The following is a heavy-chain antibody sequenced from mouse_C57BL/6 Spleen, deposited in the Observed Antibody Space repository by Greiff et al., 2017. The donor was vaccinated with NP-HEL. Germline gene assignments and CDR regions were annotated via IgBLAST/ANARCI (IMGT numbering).Heavy chain of an antibody. D-gene: IGHD2-4*01. CDR3: ARGNDYDRFAY. Sequence: EVQLKESGPGLVKPSQSLSLTCSVTGYSITSGYYWNWIRQFPGNKLEWMGYISYDGSNNYNPSLKNRISITRDTSKNQFFLKLNSVTTEDTATYYCARGNDYDRFAYWGQGTLVTVSA. V-gene: IGHV3-6*01. J-gene: IGHJ3*01. CDR2: ISYDGSN. CDR1: GYSITSGYY.